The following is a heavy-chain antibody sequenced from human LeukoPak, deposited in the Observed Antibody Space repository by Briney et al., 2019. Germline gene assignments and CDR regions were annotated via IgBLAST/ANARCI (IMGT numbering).Heavy chain of an antibody. V-gene: IGHV5-51*01. Sequence: GESLKISCKGSGYRFTSYWNGWVRPMPGKGLEWMGIIYPGDSDSRYSPSFQGQVTISADKSTSTAYLQWSSLKASDTAMYYCARPSPHSLIWGQGTLVTVSS. CDR1: GYRFTSYW. D-gene: IGHD2-21*01. J-gene: IGHJ4*02. CDR3: ARPSPHSLI. CDR2: IYPGDSDS.